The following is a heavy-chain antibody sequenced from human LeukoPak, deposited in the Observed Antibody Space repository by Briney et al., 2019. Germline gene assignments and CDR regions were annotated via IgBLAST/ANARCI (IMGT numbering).Heavy chain of an antibody. J-gene: IGHJ3*02. V-gene: IGHV1-2*02. CDR1: GYTFTGYY. D-gene: IGHD1-1*01. CDR3: ARVRNPYNWNDDGDAFDI. CDR2: INPNSGGT. Sequence: ASVKVSCKASGYTFTGYYMHWVRQAPGQGLEWMGWINPNSGGTNYAQKFQGRVTMTRGTSISTAYMELSRLRSDDTAVYYCARVRNPYNWNDDGDAFDIWGQGTMVTVSS.